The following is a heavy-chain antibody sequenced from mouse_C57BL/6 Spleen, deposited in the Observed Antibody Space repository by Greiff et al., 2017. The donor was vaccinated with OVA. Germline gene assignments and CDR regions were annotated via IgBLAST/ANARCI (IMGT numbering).Heavy chain of an antibody. J-gene: IGHJ2*01. D-gene: IGHD1-1*01. CDR3: ARSDYGSSTGFDY. CDR1: GYAFSSSW. CDR2: IYPGDGDT. V-gene: IGHV1-82*01. Sequence: QVQLQQSGPELVKPGASVKISCKASGYAFSSSWMNWVKQRPGKGLEWIGRIYPGDGDTNYNGKFKGKATLTADNTSSTAYMQLSSLTSEDSAVYVCARSDYGSSTGFDYWGQGTTLTVSS.